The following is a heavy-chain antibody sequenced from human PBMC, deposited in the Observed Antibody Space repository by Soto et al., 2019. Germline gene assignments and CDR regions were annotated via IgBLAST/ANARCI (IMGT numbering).Heavy chain of an antibody. V-gene: IGHV1-18*01. D-gene: IGHD6-19*01. J-gene: IGHJ6*02. CDR3: ARDVAVAGTGYYDMDV. CDR2: ISAYNGNT. CDR1: GYTFTSYG. Sequence: ASVKVSCKASGYTFTSYGISWVRQAPGQGLEWMGWISAYNGNTNYAQKLQGRVTMTTDTSTSTAYMELRSLRSDDTAVYYCARDVAVAGTGYYDMDVWGQGTTVTVSS.